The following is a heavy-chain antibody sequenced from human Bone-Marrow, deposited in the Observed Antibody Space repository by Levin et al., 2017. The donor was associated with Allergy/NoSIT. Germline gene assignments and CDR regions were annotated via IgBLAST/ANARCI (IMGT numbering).Heavy chain of an antibody. D-gene: IGHD1-1*01. V-gene: IGHV3-7*01. CDR3: ARVGNAATEDY. J-gene: IGHJ4*02. CDR1: GFTFSNFW. Sequence: GGSLRLSCAASGFTFSNFWMSWVRQAPGKGLEWVAHIKQDGSEKYYVDSVKGRFTVSRDNAKNSLYLQMNSLRAEDTAVYYCARVGNAATEDYWGQGTLVTVSS. CDR2: IKQDGSEK.